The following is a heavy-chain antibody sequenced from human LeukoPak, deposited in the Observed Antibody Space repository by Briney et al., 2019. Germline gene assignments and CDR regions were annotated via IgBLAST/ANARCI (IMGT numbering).Heavy chain of an antibody. CDR3: AKDRVGWFGESVDS. Sequence: TGGSLRLSCVASGFTFSSCAMSWVRQAPGKGLEWVSGINGGGGGTYYADSVKGRFTISRDNSKNSLYLKMNSLRAEDTAVFYCAKDRVGWFGESVDSGGQGTLVTVSS. CDR2: INGGGGGT. CDR1: GFTFSSCA. V-gene: IGHV3-23*01. D-gene: IGHD3-10*01. J-gene: IGHJ4*02.